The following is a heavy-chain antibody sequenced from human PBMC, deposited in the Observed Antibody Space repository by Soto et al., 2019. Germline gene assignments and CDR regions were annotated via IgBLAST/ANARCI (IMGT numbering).Heavy chain of an antibody. CDR1: GFTFSSYE. CDR2: ISSSGSTI. CDR3: ARDMIVVVKYYYYYGMDV. D-gene: IGHD3-22*01. V-gene: IGHV3-48*03. J-gene: IGHJ6*02. Sequence: RLSCAASGFTFSSYEMNWVRQAPGKGLEWVSYISSSGSTIYYADSVKGRFTISRDNAKNSLYLQMNSLRAEDTAVYYCARDMIVVVKYYYYYGMDVWGQGTTVTVSS.